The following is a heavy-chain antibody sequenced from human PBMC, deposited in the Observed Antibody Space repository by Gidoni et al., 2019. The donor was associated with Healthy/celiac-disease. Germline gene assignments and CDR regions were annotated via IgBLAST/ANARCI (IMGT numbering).Heavy chain of an antibody. J-gene: IGHJ4*02. Sequence: QVQLVESGGGVVQPGRSLRLSCAASGFTFSSYGMHWVRQAPGKGLEWVAVIWYDGSNKYYADSVKGRFTISRDNSKNTLYLQMNSLRAEDTAVYYCARDGAGGGSSGSFDYWGQGTLVTVSS. CDR1: GFTFSSYG. CDR2: IWYDGSNK. D-gene: IGHD6-6*01. V-gene: IGHV3-33*01. CDR3: ARDGAGGGSSGSFDY.